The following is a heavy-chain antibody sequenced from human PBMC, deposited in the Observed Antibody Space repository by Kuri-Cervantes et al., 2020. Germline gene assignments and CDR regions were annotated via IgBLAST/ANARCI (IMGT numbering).Heavy chain of an antibody. CDR1: GFTFDDYA. Sequence: GGSLRLSCAASGFTFDDYAMHWVRQAPGKGLEWVSGISWNSGSIGYADSVKGRFTISRDNAKNSLYLQMNSLRAEDTAVYYCARDSDYYGSGSYYPFGYYYYHMDVWGKGTTVTVSS. CDR3: ARDSDYYGSGSYYPFGYYYYHMDV. V-gene: IGHV3-9*01. J-gene: IGHJ6*03. D-gene: IGHD3-10*01. CDR2: ISWNSGSI.